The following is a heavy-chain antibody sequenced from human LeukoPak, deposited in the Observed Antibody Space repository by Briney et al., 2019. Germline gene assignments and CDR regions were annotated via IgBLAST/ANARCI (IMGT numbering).Heavy chain of an antibody. Sequence: GGSLRLSCAASGFTVSSSYMSWVRQAPGKGLEWVSVIYSGGSTYYADSVKGRFTISRDNSKNTLYLQMNSLRAEDTAVYYCAKVMTRTMVRGVPPSDYWGQGTLVTVSS. CDR2: IYSGGST. CDR1: GFTVSSSY. CDR3: AKVMTRTMVRGVPPSDY. J-gene: IGHJ4*02. V-gene: IGHV3-53*01. D-gene: IGHD3-10*01.